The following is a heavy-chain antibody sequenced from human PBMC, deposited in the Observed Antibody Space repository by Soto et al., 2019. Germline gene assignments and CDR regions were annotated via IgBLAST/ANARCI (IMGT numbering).Heavy chain of an antibody. J-gene: IGHJ4*02. D-gene: IGHD3-3*01. CDR2: INTSTGNT. V-gene: IGHV1-8*02. Sequence: QVLLGQSGAYVKKPGASVKVSCKTSGYTFTDFDINWVRQAPGPGLEWMGCINTSTGNTGYAQKLHGRATITRDTSLSTASLERRRRRSADTADYYCERVVRCFGGHAGYLGQGTLVTVS. CDR1: GYTFTDFD. CDR3: ERVVRCFGGHAGY.